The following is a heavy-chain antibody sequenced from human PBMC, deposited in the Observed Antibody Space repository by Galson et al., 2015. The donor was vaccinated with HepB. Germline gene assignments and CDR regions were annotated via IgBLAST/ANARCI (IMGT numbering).Heavy chain of an antibody. Sequence: SVKVSCKASGYTFTSYDINWVRQATGQGLEWMGWMNPNSGNTGYVQKFQGRVTMTRDTSISTAYMELSSLRSEDTAVYYCAREGCSGGSCYYYYGMDVWGQGTTVTVSS. CDR1: GYTFTSYD. CDR2: MNPNSGNT. CDR3: AREGCSGGSCYYYYGMDV. J-gene: IGHJ6*02. D-gene: IGHD2-15*01. V-gene: IGHV1-8*01.